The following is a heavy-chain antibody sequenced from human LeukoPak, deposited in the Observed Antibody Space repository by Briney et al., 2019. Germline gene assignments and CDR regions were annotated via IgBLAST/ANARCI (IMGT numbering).Heavy chain of an antibody. CDR1: GYTFISYG. CDR2: ISAYNGNT. V-gene: IGHV1-18*01. Sequence: ASVKVTCKASGYTFISYGISWVRQAPGQGLEWMGWISAYNGNTNYAQKLQGRVTMTRDTSTSTAYMELRSLRSDDTAVHYCARDFSSGWDLFDYWGQGTLVTVSS. CDR3: ARDFSSGWDLFDY. D-gene: IGHD1-26*01. J-gene: IGHJ4*02.